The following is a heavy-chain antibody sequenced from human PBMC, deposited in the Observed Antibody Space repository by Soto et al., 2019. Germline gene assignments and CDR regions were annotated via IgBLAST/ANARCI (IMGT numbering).Heavy chain of an antibody. J-gene: IGHJ4*02. CDR3: ARADYYDSSGFYYDC. CDR2: INPSGGST. CDR1: GYIFTNHY. V-gene: IGHV1-46*01. Sequence: GASVKVSCKASGYIFTNHYIHWVRQAPGQGLEWMGIINPSGGSTNYLQKFQGRITMTRDTSTSTVYMELSCLRSEDTSVYFCARADYYDSSGFYYDCWGQGSLVTVSS. D-gene: IGHD3-22*01.